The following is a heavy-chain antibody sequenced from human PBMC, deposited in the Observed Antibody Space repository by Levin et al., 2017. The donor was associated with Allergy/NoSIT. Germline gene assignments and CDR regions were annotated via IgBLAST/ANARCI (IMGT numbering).Heavy chain of an antibody. CDR2: IHYSGGT. CDR3: TRDRTLPTGWAGGTCFYAVDV. J-gene: IGHJ6*02. CDR1: GDSISSYF. Sequence: SETLSLTCTVSGDSISSYFWSWIRQSPGKGLEWIGYIHYSGGTKYNPALNGRVTISVDTSKNLFSLKLNSVTAADTAVYYCTRDRTLPTGWAGGTCFYAVDVWGQGTTVTVSS. V-gene: IGHV4-59*01. D-gene: IGHD1-7*01.